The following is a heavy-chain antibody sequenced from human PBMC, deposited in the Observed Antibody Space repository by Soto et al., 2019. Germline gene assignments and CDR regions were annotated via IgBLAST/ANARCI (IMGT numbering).Heavy chain of an antibody. J-gene: IGHJ3*02. CDR1: GDSVSNNSVA. D-gene: IGHD2-8*02. V-gene: IGHV6-1*01. CDR2: TYYRTKWFN. Sequence: PSQTLSLTCAISGDSVSNNSVAWNWIRQSPSRGLEWLGRTYYRTKWFNDFAVSVRGRITIKPDTSKNRIYLQLNSVTPEDTAVYYFSRGTLGAYWEIAHNAFDIWGQGTMVTVSS. CDR3: SRGTLGAYWEIAHNAFDI.